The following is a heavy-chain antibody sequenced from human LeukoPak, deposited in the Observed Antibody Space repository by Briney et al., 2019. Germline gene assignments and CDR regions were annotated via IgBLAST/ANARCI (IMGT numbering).Heavy chain of an antibody. J-gene: IGHJ4*02. D-gene: IGHD1-1*01. V-gene: IGHV4-59*01. CDR2: IYYNGST. Sequence: SETLSLTCTVSDGSISSYYWIWIRQPPGKGLEWIGYIYYNGSTNYNPSLKSRVALSVDTSKNQFSLKVNSVTPTDAAVYFCARVSPTGGLAYWGQGALVTVSS. CDR1: DGSISSYY. CDR3: ARVSPTGGLAY.